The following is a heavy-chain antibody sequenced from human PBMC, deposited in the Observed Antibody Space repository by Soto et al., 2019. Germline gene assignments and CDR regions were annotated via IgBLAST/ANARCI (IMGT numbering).Heavy chain of an antibody. Sequence: QVQLVESGGGVVQPGRSLRLSFAASGFTFSSYGMHWVRQAPGKGLEWVAVISYDGSNKYYADSVKGRFTISRDNSKNTMYLRMNSLRADDTAVYYCAKECVDVSSGWSVDYWGQGTLVTASS. V-gene: IGHV3-30*18. CDR3: AKECVDVSSGWSVDY. CDR1: GFTFSSYG. J-gene: IGHJ4*02. D-gene: IGHD3-22*01. CDR2: ISYDGSNK.